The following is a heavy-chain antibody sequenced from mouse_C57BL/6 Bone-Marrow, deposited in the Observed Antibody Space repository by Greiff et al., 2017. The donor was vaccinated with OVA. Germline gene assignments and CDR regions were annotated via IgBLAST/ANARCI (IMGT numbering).Heavy chain of an antibody. CDR3: ARRGQRRPLYFDY. CDR1: GYTFTSYW. J-gene: IGHJ2*01. V-gene: IGHV1-59*01. Sequence: VQLQQPGAELVRPGTSVKLSCKASGYTFTSYWMHWVKQRPGQGLEWIGVIDPSDSYTNYNQKFKGKATLTVNTSSSTAYMQLSSLTSEDTAVYYCARRGQRRPLYFDYWGQGTTLTVSS. CDR2: IDPSDSYT. D-gene: IGHD3-2*02.